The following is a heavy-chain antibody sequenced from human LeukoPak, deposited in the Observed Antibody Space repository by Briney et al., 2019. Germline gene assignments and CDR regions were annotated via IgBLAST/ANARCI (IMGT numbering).Heavy chain of an antibody. CDR2: IIPIFGTA. V-gene: IGHV1-69*13. CDR1: GGTFSSYA. CDR3: ARTAGRTFDY. Sequence: ASVKVSCKASGGTFSSYAISWVRQAPGQGLEWMGGIIPIFGTANYAQKFQGRVTITADESTSAAYMELSSLRSEDTAVYYCARTAGRTFDYWGQGTLVTVSS. J-gene: IGHJ4*02. D-gene: IGHD6-6*01.